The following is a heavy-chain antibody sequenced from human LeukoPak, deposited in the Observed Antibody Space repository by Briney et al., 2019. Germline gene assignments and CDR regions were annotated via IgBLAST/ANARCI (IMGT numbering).Heavy chain of an antibody. D-gene: IGHD3-22*01. J-gene: IGHJ4*02. Sequence: ASVKVSCKASGYTFTSYYMHWVRQAPGQGLEWMGIINPSGGSTSYAQKFQGRVTMTRDTSTSTVYMELSSLRSEDTAVYYCARDGDVYDGSGLLDYWGQGTLVTVSS. CDR3: ARDGDVYDGSGLLDY. CDR1: GYTFTSYY. V-gene: IGHV1-46*01. CDR2: INPSGGST.